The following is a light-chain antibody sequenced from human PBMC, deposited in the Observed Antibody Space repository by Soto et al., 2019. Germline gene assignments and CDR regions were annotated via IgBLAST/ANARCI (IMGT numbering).Light chain of an antibody. CDR3: QQSYSTLPA. CDR2: AAS. CDR1: QSISSY. J-gene: IGKJ4*01. V-gene: IGKV1-39*01. Sequence: DIKMTQSPSSLSASVGDRVTITCRASQSISSYLNWYQQKPGKAPKLLINAASNLQSGVPSRFSGSGSGTDFTLTISSLQPEDFATYYCQQSYSTLPAFGGGTKLEIK.